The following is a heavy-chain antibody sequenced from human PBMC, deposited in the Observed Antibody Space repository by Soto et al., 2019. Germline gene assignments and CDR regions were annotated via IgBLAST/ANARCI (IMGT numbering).Heavy chain of an antibody. CDR1: GYTFTSYA. Sequence: ASVKVSCKASGYTFTSYAMHWVRQAPGQRLEWMGWINAGNGNTKYSQKFQGRVTITRDTSASTAYMELSSLRSEDTAVYYCARVQRFVVVPAAMSPYYYYGMDVWGQGTTVTVSS. D-gene: IGHD2-2*01. J-gene: IGHJ6*02. CDR3: ARVQRFVVVPAAMSPYYYYGMDV. V-gene: IGHV1-3*01. CDR2: INAGNGNT.